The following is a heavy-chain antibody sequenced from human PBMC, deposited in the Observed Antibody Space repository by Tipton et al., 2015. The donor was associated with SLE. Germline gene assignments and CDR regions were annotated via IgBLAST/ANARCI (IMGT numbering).Heavy chain of an antibody. Sequence: SLRLSCAASGFTFSSYWMSWVRQAPGKGLEWVAYIKQDGSEKYYVDSVKGRFTISRDNAKNSLYLQMNSLRAEDTAVYYCARDLQYYYDSSGYWIWGQGTLVTVSS. D-gene: IGHD3-22*01. V-gene: IGHV3-7*01. CDR1: GFTFSSYW. CDR3: ARDLQYYYDSSGYWI. J-gene: IGHJ4*02. CDR2: IKQDGSEK.